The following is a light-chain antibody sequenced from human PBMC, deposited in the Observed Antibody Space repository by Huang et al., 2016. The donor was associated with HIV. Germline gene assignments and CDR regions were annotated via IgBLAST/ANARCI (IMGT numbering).Light chain of an antibody. Sequence: AIQMTQSPSSLSASLGDRITITCRASQGIRNDLGWYQHTPGKAPKLLIYAASELQVGVPLRFRGSGSGTDFTLIITSLQPKDVGTYYCLQDFNYPRTFGQGTTVNI. CDR1: QGIRND. V-gene: IGKV1-6*01. CDR3: LQDFNYPRT. CDR2: AAS. J-gene: IGKJ1*01.